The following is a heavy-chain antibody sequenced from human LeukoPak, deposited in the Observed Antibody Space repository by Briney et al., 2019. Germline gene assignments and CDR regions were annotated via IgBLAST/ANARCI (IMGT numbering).Heavy chain of an antibody. CDR1: GFTFRNSY. V-gene: IGHV3-74*01. CDR3: ARDMNYNLDY. D-gene: IGHD1-7*01. J-gene: IGHJ4*02. CDR2: IDIDGNT. Sequence: QAGGSLRLSCAASGFTFRNSYIHWVRQAPGKGLVWVSRIDIDGNTNYADPVKGRFTISRDNAKNTVYLQMNSLRADDTAVYYCARDMNYNLDYWGQGALVTVSS.